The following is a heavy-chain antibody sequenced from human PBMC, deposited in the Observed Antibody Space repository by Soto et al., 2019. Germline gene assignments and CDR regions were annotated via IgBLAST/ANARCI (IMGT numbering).Heavy chain of an antibody. CDR2: IRGDGGYT. CDR3: GRDYYGFNRIDY. V-gene: IGHV3-74*01. J-gene: IGHJ4*02. CDR1: GFTFSSYW. Sequence: GGSLRLSCAASGFTFSSYWMHWVRQAPGKGLVHVSRIRGDGGYTDHAESVKGRFTISRDNAQNTLYLQMNSLRVEDTAVYYCGRDYYGFNRIDYWGQGNLGNVSS. D-gene: IGHD3-22*01.